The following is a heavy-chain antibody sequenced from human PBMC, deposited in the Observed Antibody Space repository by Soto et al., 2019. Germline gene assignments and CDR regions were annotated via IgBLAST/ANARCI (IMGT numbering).Heavy chain of an antibody. Sequence: QVQLVQSGAEVKKPGSSVKVSCKASGGTFKSFGFNWVRQAPGQGLEWMGGIIPSLRQADYAHRLQGRVTITADETKKRICMEMGSVRSEDTAVDYCAREEVASGKAGAWCAYNSGREYDYWYGMDVGGEWTAVTVSS. J-gene: IGHJ6*02. D-gene: IGHD1-20*01. CDR3: AREEVASGKAGAWCAYNSGREYDYWYGMDV. V-gene: IGHV1-69*01. CDR1: GGTFKSFG. CDR2: IIPSLRQA.